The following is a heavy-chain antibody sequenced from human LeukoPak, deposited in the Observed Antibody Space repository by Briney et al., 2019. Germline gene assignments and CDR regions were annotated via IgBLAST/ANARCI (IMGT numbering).Heavy chain of an antibody. CDR3: ARDWDY. Sequence: SETLSLTCTVSGGSISSYYWSWIRQPAGKGLEWIWRISTSGSTKYNSSLKSRVTMSVDTSKNQFSLKLSSVTAADTAVYYCARDWDYWGQGTLVTVSS. CDR2: ISTSGST. V-gene: IGHV4-4*07. CDR1: GGSISSYY. J-gene: IGHJ4*02.